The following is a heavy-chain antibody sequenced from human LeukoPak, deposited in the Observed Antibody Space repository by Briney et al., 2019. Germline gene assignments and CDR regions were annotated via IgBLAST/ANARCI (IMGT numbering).Heavy chain of an antibody. D-gene: IGHD3-3*01. CDR1: GGSFSGYY. Sequence: PSETLSLTCAVYGGSFSGYYWSWIRQPAGKGLEWIGRIYTSGSTNYNPSPKSRVTMSVDTSKNQFSLKLSSVTAADTAVYYCARDRNDFWSGSQAFDYWGQGTLVTVSS. V-gene: IGHV4-4*07. CDR3: ARDRNDFWSGSQAFDY. J-gene: IGHJ4*02. CDR2: IYTSGST.